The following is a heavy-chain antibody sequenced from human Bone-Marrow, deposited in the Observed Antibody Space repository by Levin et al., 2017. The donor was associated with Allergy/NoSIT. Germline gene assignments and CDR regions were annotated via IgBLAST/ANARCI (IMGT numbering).Heavy chain of an antibody. V-gene: IGHV3-64*01. CDR1: GFTFSSYG. CDR2: ITSNGGST. J-gene: IGHJ3*02. D-gene: IGHD3-22*01. CDR3: ARGNYYDSSGSFRERHAFHI. Sequence: GESLKISCAASGFTFSSYGVHWVRQAPGKGLECVSAITSNGGSTYYASSVKGRFTISRDNSKNTLYLHMGSLRAEDMAVYYCARGNYYDSSGSFRERHAFHIWGQGTMVTVSS.